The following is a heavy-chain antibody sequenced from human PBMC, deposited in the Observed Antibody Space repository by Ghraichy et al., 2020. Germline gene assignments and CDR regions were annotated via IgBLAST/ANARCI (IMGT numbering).Heavy chain of an antibody. Sequence: GGSLRLSCAASGFTFSSYAMSWVRQAPGKGLEWVSAISGSGGSTYYADSVKGRFTISRDNSKNTLYLQMNSLRAEDTAVYYCAKVFMPYCSSTSCYRYYYGMDVWGQGTTVTVSS. V-gene: IGHV3-23*01. D-gene: IGHD2-2*02. CDR1: GFTFSSYA. J-gene: IGHJ6*02. CDR3: AKVFMPYCSSTSCYRYYYGMDV. CDR2: ISGSGGST.